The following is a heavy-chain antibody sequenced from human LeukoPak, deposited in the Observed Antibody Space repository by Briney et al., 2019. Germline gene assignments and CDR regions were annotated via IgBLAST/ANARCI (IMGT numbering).Heavy chain of an antibody. CDR2: ISSSSSYI. D-gene: IGHD4-17*01. V-gene: IGHV3-21*01. J-gene: IGHJ3*01. Sequence: GGSLRLSCAASGFTFSSYSMNWVRQAPGKGLEWVSSISSSSSYIYYADSVKGRFTISRDNARNSLYLQMNSLRAEDTAVYYCAKEAGQDYGALDAFDVWGQGTMVTVSS. CDR1: GFTFSSYS. CDR3: AKEAGQDYGALDAFDV.